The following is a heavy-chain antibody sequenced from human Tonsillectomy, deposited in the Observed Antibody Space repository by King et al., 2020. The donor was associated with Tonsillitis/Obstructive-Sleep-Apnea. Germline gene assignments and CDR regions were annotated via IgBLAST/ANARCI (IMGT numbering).Heavy chain of an antibody. Sequence: QLQESGPGLVKPSETLSLTCTVSVGSIISYYWSLIRQPPGNGLEWIGYIYYSGSTKYNPSLKSRVTISVDTSKNQFSLKLSSVTAADTAVYYCARRQYRYYFDYWGQGTLVTVSS. CDR2: IYYSGST. J-gene: IGHJ4*02. D-gene: IGHD3-16*02. CDR3: ARRQYRYYFDY. V-gene: IGHV4-59*01. CDR1: VGSIISYY.